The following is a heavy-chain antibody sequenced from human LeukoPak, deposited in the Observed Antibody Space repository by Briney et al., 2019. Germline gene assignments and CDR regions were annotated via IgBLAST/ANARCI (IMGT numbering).Heavy chain of an antibody. J-gene: IGHJ4*02. D-gene: IGHD3-10*01. CDR3: AREFGSGSYYNPGY. Sequence: GESLKISCKGSGYSFSSYWIAWVRQMPGKGLEWMGIISPGDSDPKYSPSFQGQVTISADKSISTAYLQWSSLKASDTAIYYCAREFGSGSYYNPGYWGQGTLVTVSS. CDR2: ISPGDSDP. CDR1: GYSFSSYW. V-gene: IGHV5-51*01.